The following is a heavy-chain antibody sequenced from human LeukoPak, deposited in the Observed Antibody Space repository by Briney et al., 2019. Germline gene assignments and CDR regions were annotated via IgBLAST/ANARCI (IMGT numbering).Heavy chain of an antibody. Sequence: PGGSLRLSCAASGFTFSSYAMSWVRQAPGKGLEWVSAISGSGGSTYYADSVKGRFTISRDNSKNTLYLQMNSLRAEDTAVYCCAKPWPIGAAAGTGGFDYWGQGTLVTVSS. CDR1: GFTFSSYA. J-gene: IGHJ4*02. D-gene: IGHD6-13*01. V-gene: IGHV3-23*01. CDR3: AKPWPIGAAAGTGGFDY. CDR2: ISGSGGST.